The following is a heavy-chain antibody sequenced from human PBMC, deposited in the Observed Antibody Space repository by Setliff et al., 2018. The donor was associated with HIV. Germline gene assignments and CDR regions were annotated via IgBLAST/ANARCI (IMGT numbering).Heavy chain of an antibody. CDR2: IFSNDGK. J-gene: IGHJ6*03. D-gene: IGHD5-12*01. V-gene: IGHV2-26*01. Sequence: SGPTLVNPTETLTLTCTVSGFSLSNARMGVSWIRQPPGKALEWLAHIFSNDGKSYSTSLKSRLTISEDTSKSQVVLTMTNMDPVDTATYYRARISVVATISYYYYYMDVWGKGTTVTVSS. CDR3: ARISVVATISYYYYYMDV. CDR1: GFSLSNARMG.